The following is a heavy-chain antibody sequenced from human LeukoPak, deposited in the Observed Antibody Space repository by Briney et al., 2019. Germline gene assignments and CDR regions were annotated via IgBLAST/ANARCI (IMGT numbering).Heavy chain of an antibody. CDR2: ISSSGSTI. CDR1: GFTFSDYY. D-gene: IGHD2-2*01. Sequence: GSLRLSCAAPGFTFSDYYMSWIRQAPGKGLEWVSYISSSGSTIYYADSVKGRFTISRDNAKNSLYLQMNSLRAEDTAVYYCARDGRVVPAATRYGMDVWGQGTTVTVSS. CDR3: ARDGRVVPAATRYGMDV. J-gene: IGHJ6*02. V-gene: IGHV3-11*01.